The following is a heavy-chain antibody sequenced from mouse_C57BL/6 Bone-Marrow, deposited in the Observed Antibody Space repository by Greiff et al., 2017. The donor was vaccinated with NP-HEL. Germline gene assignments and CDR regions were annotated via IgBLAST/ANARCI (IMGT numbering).Heavy chain of an antibody. V-gene: IGHV14-4*01. CDR1: GFNIKDDY. CDR2: IDPENGDT. J-gene: IGHJ2*01. D-gene: IGHD1-1*01. Sequence: EVQLQQSGAELVRPGASVKLSCTASGFNIKDDYMHWVKQRTEQGLEWIGWIDPENGDTEYASKFQGKATITADTSSNTAYLQLSSLTSEDTAVYYCTTSITTVPNYFDYWGQGTTLTVSS. CDR3: TTSITTVPNYFDY.